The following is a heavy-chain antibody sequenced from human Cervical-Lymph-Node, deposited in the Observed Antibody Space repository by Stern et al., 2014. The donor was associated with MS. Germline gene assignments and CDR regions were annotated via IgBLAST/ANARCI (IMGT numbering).Heavy chain of an antibody. CDR2: IIPIFGTT. CDR1: GGILTDYV. J-gene: IGHJ6*02. D-gene: IGHD5-24*01. V-gene: IGHV1-69*01. CDR3: ARSLQFTYYYYYGMDV. Sequence: QVQLGQSGAEVKKPGSSVKVSCKSSGGILTDYVFNWVRQAPGHGLEWMGGIIPIFGTTNYAQKFQGRVTITADESTSTAYMEVSSLRSEDTAVYYCARSLQFTYYYYYGMDVWGQGTTVTVSS.